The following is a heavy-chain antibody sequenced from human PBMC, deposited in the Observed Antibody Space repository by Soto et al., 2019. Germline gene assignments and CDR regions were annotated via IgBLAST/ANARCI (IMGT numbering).Heavy chain of an antibody. V-gene: IGHV1-2*02. J-gene: IGHJ4*02. CDR2: ISPRTGSA. CDR3: ARGHTYYDSSLLGY. CDR1: GYTFSDYY. D-gene: IGHD3-22*01. Sequence: ASVKVSCKASGYTFSDYYIHWVRQAPGQGLEWMGWISPRTGSANFAQRFQGRVSMTRDTSITTAYMELRRLKSDDTAVYYCARGHTYYDSSLLGYWGQGTLVTVSS.